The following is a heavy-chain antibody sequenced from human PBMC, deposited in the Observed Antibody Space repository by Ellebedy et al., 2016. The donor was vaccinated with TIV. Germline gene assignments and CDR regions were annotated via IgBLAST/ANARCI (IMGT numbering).Heavy chain of an antibody. CDR1: GYSLTELS. CDR2: FDPEDGET. V-gene: IGHV1-24*01. J-gene: IGHJ3*02. D-gene: IGHD3-22*01. Sequence: AASVKVSCKVSGYSLTELSMHWVRQAPGKGLEWMGGFDPEDGETIYAQKFQGRVTMTEDTSTDTAYMELSRLRSEDTAVYYCAVTMIIVGGDAFDIWGQGTLVTVSS. CDR3: AVTMIIVGGDAFDI.